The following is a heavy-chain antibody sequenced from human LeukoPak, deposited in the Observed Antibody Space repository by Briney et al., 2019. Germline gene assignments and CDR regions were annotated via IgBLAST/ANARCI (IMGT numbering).Heavy chain of an antibody. D-gene: IGHD2-21*01. V-gene: IGHV3-9*01. CDR1: GFTFDDYA. J-gene: IGHJ4*02. CDR3: AKDTIPNY. Sequence: PGRSLRLSCAASGFTFDDYAMHWVRQAPGKGLEWVSGISWNSGSIGYADSVKGRFTISRDNARNSLYLQMNSLRAEDTAVYYCAKDTIPNYWGQGTLVTVSS. CDR2: ISWNSGSI.